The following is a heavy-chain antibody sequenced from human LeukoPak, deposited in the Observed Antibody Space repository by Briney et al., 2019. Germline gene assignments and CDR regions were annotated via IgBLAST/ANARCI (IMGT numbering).Heavy chain of an antibody. CDR1: GFTFDDYA. CDR2: ISWNSGSI. Sequence: GRSLRLSCAASGFTFDDYAMHWVRQAPGKGLEWVSGISWNSGSIGYADSVKGRFTISRDNSKYMLYLQMGSLTADDMAVYYCARGAQLTDYWGQGTLVTVSS. D-gene: IGHD6-13*01. J-gene: IGHJ4*02. CDR3: ARGAQLTDY. V-gene: IGHV3-9*03.